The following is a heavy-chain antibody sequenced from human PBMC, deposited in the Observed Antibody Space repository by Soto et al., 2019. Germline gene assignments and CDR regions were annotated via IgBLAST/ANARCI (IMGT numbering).Heavy chain of an antibody. Sequence: QVQLVQSGAEVKKPGSSVTVSCKASGGTFSSYTISWVRQAPGQGLEWMGGIIPIFGTANYAQKFQGRVTITADESTSTAYMELSSLRSEDTAVYYCARGNHRWLPLWYFDLRGRGTLLNVSS. CDR3: ARGNHRWLPLWYFDL. V-gene: IGHV1-69*12. J-gene: IGHJ2*01. CDR2: IIPIFGTA. D-gene: IGHD5-12*01. CDR1: GGTFSSYT.